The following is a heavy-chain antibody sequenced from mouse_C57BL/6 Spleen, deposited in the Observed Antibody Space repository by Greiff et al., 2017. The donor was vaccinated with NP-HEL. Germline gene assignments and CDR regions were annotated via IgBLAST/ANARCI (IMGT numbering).Heavy chain of an antibody. CDR1: GYTFTSYW. J-gene: IGHJ3*01. D-gene: IGHD2-1*01. V-gene: IGHV1-55*01. CDR2: IYPGSGST. Sequence: VKLVESGAELVKPGASVKMSCKASGYTFTSYWITWVKQRPGQGLEWIGDIYPGSGSTNYNEKFKSKATLTVDTSSSTAYMQLSSLTSEDSAVYYCARGDGNYGGFAYWGQGTLVTVSA. CDR3: ARGDGNYGGFAY.